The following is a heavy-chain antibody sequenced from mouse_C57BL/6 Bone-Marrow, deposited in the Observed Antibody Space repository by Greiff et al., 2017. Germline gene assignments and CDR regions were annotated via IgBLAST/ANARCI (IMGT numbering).Heavy chain of an antibody. J-gene: IGHJ4*01. CDR1: GFNIKDDY. V-gene: IGHV14-4*01. Sequence: EVMLVESGAELVRPGASVKLSCTASGFNIKDDYMHWVKQRPEQGLEWIGWIDPENGDTEYASKFQGKATITADTSSNTAYLQLSGLTSEDTAVYYCTTWGGSSLGYAMDYWGQGTSVTVSS. CDR2: IDPENGDT. D-gene: IGHD1-1*01. CDR3: TTWGGSSLGYAMDY.